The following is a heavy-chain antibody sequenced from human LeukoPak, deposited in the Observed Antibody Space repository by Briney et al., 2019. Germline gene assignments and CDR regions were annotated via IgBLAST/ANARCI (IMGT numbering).Heavy chain of an antibody. V-gene: IGHV1-2*02. CDR2: INPNSGGT. CDR3: ARDRGSSSWYLSYYYYGMDV. CDR1: GYTFTGYY. D-gene: IGHD6-13*01. Sequence: ASVNVSCKASGYTFTGYYMHWVRQAPGQGLEWMGWINPNSGGTNYAQKFQGRVTMTRDTSISTAYMELSRLRSDDTAVYYCARDRGSSSWYLSYYYYGMDVWGQGTTVTVSS. J-gene: IGHJ6*02.